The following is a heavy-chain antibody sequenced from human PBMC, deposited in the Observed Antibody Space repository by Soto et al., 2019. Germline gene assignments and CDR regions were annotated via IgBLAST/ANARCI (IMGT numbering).Heavy chain of an antibody. J-gene: IGHJ4*02. D-gene: IGHD3-3*01. V-gene: IGHV4-31*03. CDR1: GDSISSGGYY. Sequence: QVQLQESGPGLVKPSQTLSLTCTVSGDSISSGGYYWRWIRPHRGKGLEWIGYIYARGSTIYNPSLKSRITMSVDMSKNQFTLKLTSVTAADTAVYFCARGRVTIFGVVITDFDYWGQGTLVTVSS. CDR2: IYARGST. CDR3: ARGRVTIFGVVITDFDY.